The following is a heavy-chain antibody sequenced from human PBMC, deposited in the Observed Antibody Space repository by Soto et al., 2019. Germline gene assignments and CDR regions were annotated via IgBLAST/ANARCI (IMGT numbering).Heavy chain of an antibody. CDR3: ARDLAFIAVADT. CDR1: GFTFSSYS. V-gene: IGHV3-21*01. CDR2: ISSSSSYI. Sequence: EVQLVESGGGLVKPGGSLRLSCAASGFTFSSYSMNWVRQAPGKGLEWVSSISSSSSYIYYADSVKGRFTISRDNAKNSLYLQMNSLRAEDTAVYYCARDLAFIAVADTGGQGTLVTVSS. D-gene: IGHD6-19*01. J-gene: IGHJ4*02.